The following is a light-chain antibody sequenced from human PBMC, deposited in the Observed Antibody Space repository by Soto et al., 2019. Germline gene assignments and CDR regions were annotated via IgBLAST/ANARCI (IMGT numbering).Light chain of an antibody. V-gene: IGKV1-16*02. Sequence: DIPMTQSPSSLSASVGDRVTITCRASQGIGNYLAWFQQKPGKVPKSLIYAASNLQSGVPSKFSGSGSGTDFTLTISSLQPEDFATYYCQQYNTYPWTFGQGTKVEIK. CDR2: AAS. CDR3: QQYNTYPWT. CDR1: QGIGNY. J-gene: IGKJ1*01.